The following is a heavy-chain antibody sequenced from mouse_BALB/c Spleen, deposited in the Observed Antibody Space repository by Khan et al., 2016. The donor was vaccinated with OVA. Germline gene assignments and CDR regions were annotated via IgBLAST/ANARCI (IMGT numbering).Heavy chain of an antibody. CDR3: ASSNES. D-gene: IGHD2-5*01. V-gene: IGHV1-4*01. J-gene: IGHJ2*01. CDR2: INPSSGYT. CDR1: GYTFTSYT. Sequence: QMQLKQSGAELARPGASVKMSCKASGYTFTSYTMHWVKQRPGQGLEWIGYINPSSGYTKYNQKFKDKATLTADKSSSTAYMQLSSLTSEDSAVCDRASSNESWGQGTTLTVSS.